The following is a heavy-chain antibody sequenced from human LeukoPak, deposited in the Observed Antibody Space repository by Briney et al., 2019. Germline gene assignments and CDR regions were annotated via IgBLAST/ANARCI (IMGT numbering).Heavy chain of an antibody. CDR3: AKDPETYGSGSLFDY. Sequence: GGSLRLSCAASGLRFSIYAMSWVRQAPGKGLEWVSAISGSGGSTYYADSVKGRFTISRDNSKNTLYLQMNSLRAEDTAVYYCAKDPETYGSGSLFDYWGQGTLVTVSS. D-gene: IGHD3-10*01. V-gene: IGHV3-23*01. J-gene: IGHJ4*02. CDR1: GLRFSIYA. CDR2: ISGSGGST.